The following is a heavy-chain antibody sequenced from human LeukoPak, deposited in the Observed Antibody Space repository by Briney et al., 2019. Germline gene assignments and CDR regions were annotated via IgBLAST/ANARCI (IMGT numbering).Heavy chain of an antibody. CDR1: GYCISSGYY. V-gene: IGHV4-38-2*02. D-gene: IGHD3-10*01. CDR3: DSARYYDSGSYYN. CDR2: IYHSGST. Sequence: SETLSLTCTVSGYCISSGYYWGWIRQPPGEGLEWFGSIYHSGSTYYNPSLKSRVTISVDTSKNQFSLKLSSVTAADTAVYYYDSARYYDSGSYYNWGQGTLVTVSS. J-gene: IGHJ4*02.